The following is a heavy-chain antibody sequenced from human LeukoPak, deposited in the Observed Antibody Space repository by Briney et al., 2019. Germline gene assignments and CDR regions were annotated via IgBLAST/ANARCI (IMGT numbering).Heavy chain of an antibody. CDR2: IYPDDSDT. V-gene: IGHV5-51*01. CDR1: GSIFTSYW. J-gene: IGHJ4*02. Sequence: GASLQISCKGSGSIFTSYWIGWVRPLPGKSLEWMGIIYPDDSDTRYSPSFQGQVTISADKSISTAYLQWSSLKASDTAMYYCARHPSGYSSGWYLYWGQGTLVTVSS. CDR3: ARHPSGYSSGWYLY. D-gene: IGHD6-19*01.